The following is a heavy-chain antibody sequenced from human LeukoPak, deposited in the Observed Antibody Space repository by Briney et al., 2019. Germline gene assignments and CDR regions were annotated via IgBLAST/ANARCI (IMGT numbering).Heavy chain of an antibody. CDR1: GYSFTNYW. CDR3: AAGYDYDPYYYYGMDV. Sequence: GESLKISCKGSGYSFTNYWIGWVRQMPGKGLEWMGIIYPGDSDTRYSPSFQGQVTISADKSISTAYLQWSSLKASDTAMYYCAAGYDYDPYYYYGMDVWGQGTTVTVSS. V-gene: IGHV5-51*01. D-gene: IGHD4-17*01. J-gene: IGHJ6*02. CDR2: IYPGDSDT.